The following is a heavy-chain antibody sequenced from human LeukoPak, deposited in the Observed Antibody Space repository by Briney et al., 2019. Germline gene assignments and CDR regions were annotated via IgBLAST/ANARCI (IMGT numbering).Heavy chain of an antibody. V-gene: IGHV1-69*05. J-gene: IGHJ4*02. CDR1: GGTLNNYP. Sequence: SVKVSCKASGGTLNNYPISWVRQAPGQGLEWMGGIIPMFGKANYAQKFQGRVAITRDSSASTAYMELSSLRSEDTAVYYCARDASRVVVVVDYFDYWGQGTLVTVSS. D-gene: IGHD3-22*01. CDR2: IIPMFGKA. CDR3: ARDASRVVVVVDYFDY.